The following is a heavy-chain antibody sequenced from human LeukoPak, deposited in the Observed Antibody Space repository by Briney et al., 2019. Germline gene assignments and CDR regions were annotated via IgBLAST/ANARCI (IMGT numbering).Heavy chain of an antibody. V-gene: IGHV1-18*01. CDR1: GYTFTSYG. D-gene: IGHD3-22*01. CDR2: ISAYNGNI. Sequence: GASVKVSCKASGYTFTSYGISWVRQAPGQGLEWMGWISAYNGNINYAQKLQGRVTMTTDTSTSTAYMELRSLRSDDTAVYYCAREVSHYYDSSGYSLFDYWGQGTLVTVSS. CDR3: AREVSHYYDSSGYSLFDY. J-gene: IGHJ4*02.